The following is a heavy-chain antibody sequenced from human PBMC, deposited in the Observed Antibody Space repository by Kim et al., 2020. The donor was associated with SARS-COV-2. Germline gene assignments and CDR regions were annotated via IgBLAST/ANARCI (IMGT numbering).Heavy chain of an antibody. CDR2: IYYSGST. Sequence: SETLSLTCTVSGGSISSGDYYWSWIRQPPGKGLEWIGYIYYSGSTYYNPSLKSRVTISVDTSKNQFSLKLSSVTAADTAVYYCARSTITMVRGEADYWGQGTLVTVSS. CDR1: GGSISSGDYY. J-gene: IGHJ4*02. CDR3: ARSTITMVRGEADY. V-gene: IGHV4-30-4*01. D-gene: IGHD3-10*01.